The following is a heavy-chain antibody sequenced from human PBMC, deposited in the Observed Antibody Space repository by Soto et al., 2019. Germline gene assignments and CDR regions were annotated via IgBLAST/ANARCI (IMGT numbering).Heavy chain of an antibody. CDR2: ISGSGGST. CDR3: AKDRRRGDYYYYGMDV. V-gene: IGHV3-23*01. J-gene: IGHJ6*02. Sequence: EVQLLESGGGLVQPGGSLRLSCAASGFTFSRYAMSWVRQAPGKGLEWVSAISGSGGSTYYADSVKGRFTISRDNSKNTLYLQMNSLRAEDTAVYYCAKDRRRGDYYYYGMDVWGQGTTVTVSS. CDR1: GFTFSRYA. D-gene: IGHD3-10*01.